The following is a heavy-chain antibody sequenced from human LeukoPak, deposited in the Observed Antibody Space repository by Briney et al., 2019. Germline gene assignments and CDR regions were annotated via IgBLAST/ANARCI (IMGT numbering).Heavy chain of an antibody. V-gene: IGHV3-21*01. CDR2: ISSSSSYI. CDR1: GGSISSSS. J-gene: IGHJ4*02. CDR3: ARSPIYYYDSSGYYSFFDY. Sequence: ETLSLTCTVSGGSISSSSYYWGWIRQPPGKGLEWVSSISSSSSYIYYADSVKGRFTISRDNAKNSLYLQMNSLRAEDTAVYYCARSPIYYYDSSGYYSFFDYWGQGTLVTVSS. D-gene: IGHD3-22*01.